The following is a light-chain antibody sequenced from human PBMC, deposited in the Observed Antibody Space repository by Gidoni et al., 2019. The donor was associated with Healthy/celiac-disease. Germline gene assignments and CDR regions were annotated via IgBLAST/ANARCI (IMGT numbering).Light chain of an antibody. CDR3: QQLNSYPT. Sequence: DIQLTQSPSFLSASVGDRVTITCRASQGISSYLAWYQQKPGKAPKLLIYAASTVQGVVPARFGDSGSGTYFSLTISSLQPEDFATYCCQQLNSYPTFGQETRLKIK. CDR2: AAS. V-gene: IGKV1-9*01. CDR1: QGISSY. J-gene: IGKJ5*01.